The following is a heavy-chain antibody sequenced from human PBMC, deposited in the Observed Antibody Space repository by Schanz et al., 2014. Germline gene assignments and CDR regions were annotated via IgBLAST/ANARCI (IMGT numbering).Heavy chain of an antibody. D-gene: IGHD3-9*01. CDR3: AKQIHYDILTVTRN. Sequence: VQLVESGGGVVQFGRSLRLSCEASEFTFSSYKMNWVRQAPGKGLEWVSALSGSGGSTYYADSVKGRFTISRDNSKNTLYLQMNSLRAEDTAVYYCAKQIHYDILTVTRNWGQGTLVTVSS. V-gene: IGHV3-23*04. CDR1: EFTFSSYK. CDR2: LSGSGGST. J-gene: IGHJ4*02.